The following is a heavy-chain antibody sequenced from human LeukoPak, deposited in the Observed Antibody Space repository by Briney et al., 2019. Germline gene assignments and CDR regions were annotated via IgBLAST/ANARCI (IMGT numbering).Heavy chain of an antibody. CDR2: IKQDGSAR. J-gene: IGHJ3*02. Sequence: PGGSLRLSCAASGFTFSRYWMSWVRQAPGKGLELVANIKQDGSARFYGASVKGRFTVSRDNAKNSLYIQMNSLRAEDTAVYYCARDREGSRDAFDIWGQGTMVTVSS. CDR3: ARDREGSRDAFDI. D-gene: IGHD1-26*01. CDR1: GFTFSRYW. V-gene: IGHV3-7*01.